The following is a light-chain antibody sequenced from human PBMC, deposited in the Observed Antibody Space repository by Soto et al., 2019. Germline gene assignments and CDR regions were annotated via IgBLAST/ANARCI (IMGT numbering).Light chain of an antibody. CDR1: HSVSSY. Sequence: EVVLPHSPATLSLPPGERATLSCMASHSVSSYLAWYQQKPGQAPRLLIYDAFNRATGIPARFSSSGSGTDFTRTISILEPEDFTVYYCQQHSNWPLTFGPGNKVDIK. CDR2: DAF. J-gene: IGKJ3*01. CDR3: QQHSNWPLT. V-gene: IGKV3-11*01.